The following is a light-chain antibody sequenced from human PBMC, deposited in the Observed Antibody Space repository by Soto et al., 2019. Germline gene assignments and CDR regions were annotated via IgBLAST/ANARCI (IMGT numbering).Light chain of an antibody. CDR1: QSISNY. J-gene: IGKJ1*01. CDR3: QRYHSYST. Sequence: DIQMTQSPSTVSASVGDRITITCRASQSISNYLAWYQQKPGKAPNLLIYKASSLESGVPSRFSGSGSGTEFTLTIRSLQLEDFAIYYCQRYHSYSTFGQGTKVDIK. V-gene: IGKV1-5*03. CDR2: KAS.